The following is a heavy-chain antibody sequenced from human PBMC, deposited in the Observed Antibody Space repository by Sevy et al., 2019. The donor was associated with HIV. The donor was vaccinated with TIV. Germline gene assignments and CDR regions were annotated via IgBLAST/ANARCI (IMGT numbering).Heavy chain of an antibody. CDR3: ARDFGSSGYYPIDY. J-gene: IGHJ4*02. CDR1: GFTFSSYA. Sequence: GGSLRLSCAASGFTFSSYAMHWVRQAPGKGLEWVAVISYDGSNKYYADSMKGRFTISRDNSKNTLYLQMNSLRAEDTAVYYCARDFGSSGYYPIDYWGQGTLVTVSS. V-gene: IGHV3-30-3*01. CDR2: ISYDGSNK. D-gene: IGHD3-22*01.